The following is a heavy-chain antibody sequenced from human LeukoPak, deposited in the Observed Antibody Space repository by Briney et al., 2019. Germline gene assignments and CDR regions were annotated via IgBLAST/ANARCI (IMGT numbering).Heavy chain of an antibody. CDR1: GFTLSNYA. CDR3: ARQSTPHGNFDY. J-gene: IGHJ4*02. CDR2: LGTAGDT. V-gene: IGHV3-13*01. D-gene: IGHD5-24*01. Sequence: GRSLRLSCAASGFTLSNYAMHWVRQPAGEGLEWVSALGTAGDTFYPGSVKGRFTISRDSAKKSLFLQMNSLRAEDTAIYYCARQSTPHGNFDYWGQGTLVTVS.